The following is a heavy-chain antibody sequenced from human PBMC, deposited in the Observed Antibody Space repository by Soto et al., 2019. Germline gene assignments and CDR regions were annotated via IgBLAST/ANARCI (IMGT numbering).Heavy chain of an antibody. CDR2: INPNSGGT. Sequence: ASVKVSCKASGYTFTGYYMHWVRQAPGQGLELMGWINPNSGGTNYAQKFQGRVTMTRDTSISTAYMELSRLRSDDTAVYYCARVARDYYYYGMDVWGQGTTVTVYS. V-gene: IGHV1-2*02. CDR3: ARVARDYYYYGMDV. D-gene: IGHD5-12*01. J-gene: IGHJ6*02. CDR1: GYTFTGYY.